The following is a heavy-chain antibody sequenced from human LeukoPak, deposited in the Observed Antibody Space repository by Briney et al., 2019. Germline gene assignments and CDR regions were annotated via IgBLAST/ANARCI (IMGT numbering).Heavy chain of an antibody. CDR3: ARGGGNYYGSSGDPAPFGAFDI. Sequence: SETLSLTCTVSGYSISSGYYWGWIRQPPGKGLEWIGSIYHSGSTYYNPSLKSRVTISVDTSKNQFSLKLSSVTAADTAVYYCARGGGNYYGSSGDPAPFGAFDIWGQGTMVTVSS. J-gene: IGHJ3*02. V-gene: IGHV4-38-2*02. CDR1: GYSISSGYY. D-gene: IGHD3-22*01. CDR2: IYHSGST.